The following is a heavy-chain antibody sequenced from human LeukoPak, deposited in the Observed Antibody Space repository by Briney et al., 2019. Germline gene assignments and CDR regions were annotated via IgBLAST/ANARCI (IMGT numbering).Heavy chain of an antibody. Sequence: SETLSLTCTVSGYSISSGYYWGWIRQPPGKGLEWIGSIYHSGSTYYNPSLKSRVTISVDTSKNQFSLRLSSVTAADTAVYYCARPGQQLVIDAFDIWGQGTMVTVSS. CDR1: GYSISSGYY. CDR3: ARPGQQLVIDAFDI. J-gene: IGHJ3*02. V-gene: IGHV4-38-2*02. D-gene: IGHD6-13*01. CDR2: IYHSGST.